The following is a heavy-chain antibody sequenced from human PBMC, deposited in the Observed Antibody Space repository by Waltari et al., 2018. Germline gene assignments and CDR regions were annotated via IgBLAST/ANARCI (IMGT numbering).Heavy chain of an antibody. D-gene: IGHD3-10*01. Sequence: GQGLEWMGGIIPIFGTANYAQKFQGRVTITADESTSTAYMELSSLRSEDTAVYYCAREWSYYGSGSYFDYWGQGTLVTVSS. J-gene: IGHJ4*02. CDR3: AREWSYYGSGSYFDY. V-gene: IGHV1-69*01. CDR2: IIPIFGTA.